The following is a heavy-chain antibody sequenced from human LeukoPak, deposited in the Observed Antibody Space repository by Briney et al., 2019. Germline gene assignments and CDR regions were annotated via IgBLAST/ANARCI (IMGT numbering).Heavy chain of an antibody. Sequence: GGSLRLSCAASGFTFSSYGMHWVRQAPGKGLEWVAVISYDGSNKYYADSVKGRFTISRDNSKNTLYLQMDSLRAEDTAVYYCARDTVRGKEIYWGQGTLVTVSS. D-gene: IGHD3-10*01. CDR1: GFTFSSYG. CDR2: ISYDGSNK. CDR3: ARDTVRGKEIY. J-gene: IGHJ4*02. V-gene: IGHV3-30*03.